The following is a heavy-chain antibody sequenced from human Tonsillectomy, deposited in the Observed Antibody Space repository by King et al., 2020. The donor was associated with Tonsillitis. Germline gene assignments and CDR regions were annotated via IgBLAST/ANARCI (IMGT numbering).Heavy chain of an antibody. CDR3: ARHPEGAFDI. D-gene: IGHD1-14*01. CDR2: TRNKANSYTT. V-gene: IGHV3-72*01. CDR1: GFTFSDHY. Sequence: VQLVESGGGLVQPGGSLRLSCAASGFTFSDHYMDWVRQAPGKGLEWVGRTRNKANSYTTEYAASVKGRFTISRDDSKNSLHLQMNSLKTEDTAVYYCARHPEGAFDIWGQGTMVTVSS. J-gene: IGHJ3*02.